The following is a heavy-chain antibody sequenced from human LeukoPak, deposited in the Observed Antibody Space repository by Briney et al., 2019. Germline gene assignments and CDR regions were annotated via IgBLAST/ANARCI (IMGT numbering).Heavy chain of an antibody. J-gene: IGHJ4*02. CDR3: TRDLGAYAQ. Sequence: GGSLRLSCAASGFTFSNAWMSRLRQAPGKGLEWVGRIRSKADGGTADYAAPVTGRFSMSRDDSKNTLYLQMNSLKTEDTAVYYCTRDLGAYAQWGQGTLVTVSS. CDR2: IRSKADGGTA. D-gene: IGHD1-26*01. CDR1: GFTFSNAW. V-gene: IGHV3-15*01.